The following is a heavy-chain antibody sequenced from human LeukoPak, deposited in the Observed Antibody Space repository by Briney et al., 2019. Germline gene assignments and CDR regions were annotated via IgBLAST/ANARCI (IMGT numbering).Heavy chain of an antibody. CDR3: VREAKRWFDP. V-gene: IGHV4-59*11. CDR1: GGSISSHY. CDR2: IYYSGST. Sequence: SETLSLTCTVSGGSISSHYWSWIRQPPGKGLEWIGYIYYSGSTNYNPSLKSRVTISVDTSKNQFSLKLSSVTAADTAVYYCVREAKRWFDPWGPGTLVTVSS. D-gene: IGHD4/OR15-4a*01. J-gene: IGHJ5*02.